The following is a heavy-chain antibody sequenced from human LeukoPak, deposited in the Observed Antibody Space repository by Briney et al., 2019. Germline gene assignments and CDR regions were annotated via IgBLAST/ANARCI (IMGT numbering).Heavy chain of an antibody. CDR1: GFTFNNYA. D-gene: IGHD1-26*01. CDR3: AKYGSGSPRYPSDY. J-gene: IGHJ4*02. Sequence: GGSLRLSCAASGFTFNNYAMSWVRLAPGKGLEWVSAITGSGGTTYYADSVKGRFTISRDNSKDTLSLQMNSLRAEDTAVYYCAKYGSGSPRYPSDYWGQGTLVTVSS. CDR2: ITGSGGTT. V-gene: IGHV3-23*01.